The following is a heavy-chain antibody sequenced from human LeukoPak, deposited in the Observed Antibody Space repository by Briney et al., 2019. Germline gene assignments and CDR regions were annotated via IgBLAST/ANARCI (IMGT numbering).Heavy chain of an antibody. V-gene: IGHV4-4*02. J-gene: IGHJ4*02. CDR1: GDSINSTYW. Sequence: SETLSLTCTVFGDSINSTYWWRCVRQPPGKGRVWIGEMFHSGSTNIHPSFKSRVTISIDKSKNQLSLRLTSVTAADTAVYYCTRRQLVRLIDYWGQGTLVTVSS. CDR2: MFHSGST. CDR3: TRRQLVRLIDY. D-gene: IGHD3-10*01.